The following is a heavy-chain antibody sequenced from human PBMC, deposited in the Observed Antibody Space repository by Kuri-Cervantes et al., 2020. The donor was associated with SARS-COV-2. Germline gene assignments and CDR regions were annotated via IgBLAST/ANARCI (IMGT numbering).Heavy chain of an antibody. Sequence: ASVKVSCKASGYTFIDHYIHWVRQAPGQGLEWMGWINPNSGGTSYAQKFQGWVTMTRDTSISTAYMELRSLRSDDTAVYYCATYRGAALDYWGQGTLVTGSS. CDR2: INPNSGGT. CDR1: GYTFIDHY. D-gene: IGHD6-6*01. V-gene: IGHV1-2*04. J-gene: IGHJ4*02. CDR3: ATYRGAALDY.